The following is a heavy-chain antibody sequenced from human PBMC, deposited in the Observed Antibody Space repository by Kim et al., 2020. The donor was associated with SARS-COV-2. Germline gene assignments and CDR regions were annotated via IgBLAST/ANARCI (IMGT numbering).Heavy chain of an antibody. J-gene: IGHJ4*02. D-gene: IGHD2-2*01. Sequence: SLKSRVTMSVDTSKNQFSLQLSSVTAADTAVYYCARVNCSSTSCPYYFDYWGQGTLVTVSS. CDR3: ARVNCSSTSCPYYFDY. V-gene: IGHV4-4*07.